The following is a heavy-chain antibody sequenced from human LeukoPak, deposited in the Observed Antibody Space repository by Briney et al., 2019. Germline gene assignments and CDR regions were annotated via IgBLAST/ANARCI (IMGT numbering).Heavy chain of an antibody. CDR1: GHTFTSYY. Sequence: GASAKVSCTASGHTFTSYYMHWVRQAPGQGLEWMGIINPSGGSTSYAQKFQGRVTMTRDTSTSTVYMELSSLRSEDTAVYYCARDQVLRRRDGYISPFGYWGQGTLVTVSS. CDR2: INPSGGST. J-gene: IGHJ4*02. V-gene: IGHV1-46*01. D-gene: IGHD5-24*01. CDR3: ARDQVLRRRDGYISPFGY.